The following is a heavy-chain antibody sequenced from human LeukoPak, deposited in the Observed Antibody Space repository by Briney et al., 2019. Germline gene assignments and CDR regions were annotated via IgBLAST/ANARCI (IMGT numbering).Heavy chain of an antibody. D-gene: IGHD6-13*01. CDR1: GYTHTELS. J-gene: IGHJ4*02. CDR3: ATGRPTIKQLVRYYFDY. Sequence: GASVKVSCKVSGYTHTELSMHWVRQAPGKGLEWMGGFDPEDGETIYAQKFQGRVTMTEDTSTDTAYMELGSLRSEDTAVYYCATGRPTIKQLVRYYFDYWGQGTLVTVSS. V-gene: IGHV1-24*01. CDR2: FDPEDGET.